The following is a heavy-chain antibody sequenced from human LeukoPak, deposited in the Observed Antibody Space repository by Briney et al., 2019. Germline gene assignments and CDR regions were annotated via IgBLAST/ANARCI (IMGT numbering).Heavy chain of an antibody. CDR2: INHSGST. V-gene: IGHV4-34*01. CDR3: ASPSSGWCSN. J-gene: IGHJ4*02. Sequence: SETLSLTCAVYGGSFSGYYWSWIRQPPGKGLEWIGEINHSGSTNYNPSLKSRVTISVDTSKNQFSLKLSSVTAADTAVYYCASPSSGWCSNWGQGTLVTVSS. D-gene: IGHD6-19*01. CDR1: GGSFSGYY.